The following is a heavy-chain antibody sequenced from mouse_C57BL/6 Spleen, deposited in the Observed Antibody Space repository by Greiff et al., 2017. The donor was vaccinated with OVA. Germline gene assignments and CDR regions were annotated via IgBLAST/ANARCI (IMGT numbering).Heavy chain of an antibody. J-gene: IGHJ2*01. CDR1: GYTFTSYW. D-gene: IGHD2-3*01. V-gene: IGHV1-64*01. Sequence: VQLQQPGAELVKPGASVKLSCKASGYTFTSYWMHWVKQRPGQGLEWIGMIHPNSGSTNYNEKFKSKATLTVDKSYSTAYMQLSSLTSEDSAVYYCARSPYDGYPDYWGQGTTLTVSS. CDR3: ARSPYDGYPDY. CDR2: IHPNSGST.